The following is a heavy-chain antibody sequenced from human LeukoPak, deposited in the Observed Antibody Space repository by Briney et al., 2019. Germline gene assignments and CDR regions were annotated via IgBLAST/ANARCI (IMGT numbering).Heavy chain of an antibody. D-gene: IGHD4-17*01. Sequence: SETLSLTCTVSGYSMSSGYYWGWIRPPPGKGLEWIGIIYHSGSTYYNPSLKSRVTISVDTSKNQFSLKLSSVTAADTAVYYCARDYGDYDYYYMDVWGKGTTVTVSS. CDR1: GYSMSSGYY. CDR2: IYHSGST. J-gene: IGHJ6*03. CDR3: ARDYGDYDYYYMDV. V-gene: IGHV4-38-2*02.